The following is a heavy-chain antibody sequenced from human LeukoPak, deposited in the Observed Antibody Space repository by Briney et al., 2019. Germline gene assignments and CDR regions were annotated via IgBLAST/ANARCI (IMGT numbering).Heavy chain of an antibody. V-gene: IGHV3-23*01. CDR1: GFTFSSSA. D-gene: IGHD6-19*01. CDR3: ARDPGRQYSSIADV. Sequence: GGSLRLSCAASGFTFSSSAMSWVRQVPGKGLEWVSGISASGGSTNYADSVRGRFTISRDNAKNSLYLQMDSLRAEDTAVYYCARDPGRQYSSIADVWGQGTTVTVSS. CDR2: ISASGGST. J-gene: IGHJ6*02.